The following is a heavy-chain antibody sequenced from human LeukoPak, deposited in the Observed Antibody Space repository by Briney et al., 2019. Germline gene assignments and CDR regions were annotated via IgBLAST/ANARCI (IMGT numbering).Heavy chain of an antibody. V-gene: IGHV4-61*02. J-gene: IGHJ5*02. Sequence: SETLSLTCTVSGGSISSGSYYWSWIRQPAGTGLEWIGRIYTSGSTNYNPSLKSRVTISVDTSKNQFSLKLSSVTAADTAVYYCARGGITMVRGVPPGFDPWGQGTLVTVSS. CDR2: IYTSGST. D-gene: IGHD3-10*01. CDR3: ARGGITMVRGVPPGFDP. CDR1: GGSISSGSYY.